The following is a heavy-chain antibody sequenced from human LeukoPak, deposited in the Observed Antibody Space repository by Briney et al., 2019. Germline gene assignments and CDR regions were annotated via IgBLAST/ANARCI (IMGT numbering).Heavy chain of an antibody. J-gene: IGHJ4*02. CDR1: GFTFSSYA. Sequence: GGSLRLSCAASGFTFSSYAMHWVRQAPGKGLEWVAVISYDGSNKYYADSVKGRFTISRDNSKNTLYLQMNSLRAEDTAVYYCAKDFAYSSGWKKSRYFDYWGQGTLVTVSS. CDR3: AKDFAYSSGWKKSRYFDY. CDR2: ISYDGSNK. D-gene: IGHD6-19*01. V-gene: IGHV3-30*04.